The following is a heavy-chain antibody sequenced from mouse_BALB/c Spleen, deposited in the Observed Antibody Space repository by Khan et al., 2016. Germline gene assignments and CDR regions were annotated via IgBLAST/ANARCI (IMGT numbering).Heavy chain of an antibody. CDR1: GHPFTTYW. CDR2: IDPYDSET. Sequence: QVQLQQPGAELVRPGASVKLSCKASGHPFTTYWMNWVKQRPEQGLEWIGRIDPYDSETHYDPKFKDKAILTVDKSSSTAYLQLSGLTSEDSAVDDCARGSTGFDFWGQGTTLTVSS. J-gene: IGHJ2*01. D-gene: IGHD1-1*01. CDR3: ARGSTGFDF. V-gene: IGHV1-52*01.